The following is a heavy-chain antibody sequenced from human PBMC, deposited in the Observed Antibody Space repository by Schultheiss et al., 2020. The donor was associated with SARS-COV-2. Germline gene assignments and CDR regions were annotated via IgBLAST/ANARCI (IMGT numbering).Heavy chain of an antibody. Sequence: SETLSLTCTVSGDSIRSGDYYYNWIRQSPGKGLEWLGYIYYSGTTSYNTSLKSRLTISVDTSKNQFSLRLNSVTAADTAVYYCARLFRQWELLSWCFDLWGRGTLVTVSS. CDR2: IYYSGTT. V-gene: IGHV4-30-4*08. J-gene: IGHJ2*01. D-gene: IGHD1-26*01. CDR3: ARLFRQWELLSWCFDL. CDR1: GDSIRSGDYY.